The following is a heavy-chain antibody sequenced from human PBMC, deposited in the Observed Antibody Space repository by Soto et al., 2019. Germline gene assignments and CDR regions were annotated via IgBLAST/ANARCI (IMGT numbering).Heavy chain of an antibody. CDR1: GFTFSSYE. J-gene: IGHJ3*02. CDR3: ARGLDSSGYLDAFDI. Sequence: GGSLRLSCAASGFTFSSYEMNWVRQAPGKGLEWVSYISSSGSTIYYADSVKGRFTISRDNAKNSLYLQMNSLRAEDMAVYYCARGLDSSGYLDAFDIWGQGTMVTVSS. V-gene: IGHV3-48*03. D-gene: IGHD3-22*01. CDR2: ISSSGSTI.